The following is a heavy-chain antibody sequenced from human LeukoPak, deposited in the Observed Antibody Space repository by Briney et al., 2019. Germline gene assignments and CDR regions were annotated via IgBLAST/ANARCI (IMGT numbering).Heavy chain of an antibody. CDR3: ANLVTGELRGSDY. CDR1: GFTFSNYA. CDR2: ITGSGDT. J-gene: IGHJ4*02. V-gene: IGHV3-23*01. Sequence: SGGSLRLSCAASGFTFSNYAMSWVRQAPGKGLEWVSAITGSGDTYYADSVKGRFTISRDNSKNTLFLQMNSLRAEDTAVYYCANLVTGELRGSDYWGQGTLVTVSS. D-gene: IGHD7-27*01.